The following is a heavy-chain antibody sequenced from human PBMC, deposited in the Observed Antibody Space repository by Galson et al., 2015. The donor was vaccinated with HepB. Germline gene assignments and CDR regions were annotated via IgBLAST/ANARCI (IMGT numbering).Heavy chain of an antibody. CDR3: AREDPTVAVAVLDY. D-gene: IGHD6-13*01. J-gene: IGHJ4*02. CDR1: GFTFSRHG. Sequence: SLRLSCAASGFTFSRHGMHWVRQAPGKGLEWVALIWYDGSNQYYGDSVKGRFTISRDNAKNKLYLQMNSLRVEDTSVYYCAREDPTVAVAVLDYWGQGTLVAVSS. CDR2: IWYDGSNQ. V-gene: IGHV3-33*01.